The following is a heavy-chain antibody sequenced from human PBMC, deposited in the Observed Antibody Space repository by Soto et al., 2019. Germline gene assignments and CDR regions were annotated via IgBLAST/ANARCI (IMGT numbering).Heavy chain of an antibody. J-gene: IGHJ5*02. CDR2: FYYTGST. Sequence: SETLSLTCSVSGGSIIGYYWRWIRPPPGKGLEWIGYFYYTGSTNYNPSLTSRVTISVDASKNQFSLTLTSMTAADTAVYYCARHKISGSSKTWLDPWGQGTLVTVSS. D-gene: IGHD3-10*01. V-gene: IGHV4-59*08. CDR3: ARHKISGSSKTWLDP. CDR1: GGSIIGYY.